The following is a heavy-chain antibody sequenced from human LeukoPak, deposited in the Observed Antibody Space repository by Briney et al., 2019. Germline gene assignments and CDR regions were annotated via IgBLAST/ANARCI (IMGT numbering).Heavy chain of an antibody. D-gene: IGHD3-3*01. CDR1: GFSLSTSGVA. CDR2: IFWDDDK. J-gene: IGHJ4*02. Sequence: SGPTLVNPTQTLTLTCTFSGFSLSTSGVAVGWIRQLPGKALEWLAVIFWDDDKRYNPSLKSRLTITKDTSKNQVVLIMTNMDPVDTATYYCAHRRSHYYFFDYWGQGTLVTVSS. V-gene: IGHV2-5*02. CDR3: AHRRSHYYFFDY.